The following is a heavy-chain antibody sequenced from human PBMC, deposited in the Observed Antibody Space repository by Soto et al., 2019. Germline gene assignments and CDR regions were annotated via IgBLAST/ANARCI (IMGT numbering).Heavy chain of an antibody. CDR2: INHSGRT. D-gene: IGHD3-10*01. CDR1: GGSFSDYW. Sequence: QVQLQQWGAGLLKPSETLSLTCVVYGGSFSDYWWTWIRQTPGKGPEWIGEINHSGRTNYNPSLKNRVTISLVTSKSQFSLKLTSMTAADTGVYYCARDFGAGAHFDHWGQGSLVTVSS. J-gene: IGHJ4*02. V-gene: IGHV4-34*01. CDR3: ARDFGAGAHFDH.